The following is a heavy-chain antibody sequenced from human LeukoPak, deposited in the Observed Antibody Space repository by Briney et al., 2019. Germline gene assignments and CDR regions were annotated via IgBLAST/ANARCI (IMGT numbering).Heavy chain of an antibody. CDR1: GGSISSSSYY. D-gene: IGHD6-13*01. V-gene: IGHV4-39*01. CDR2: IYYSGST. CDR3: ASRIAAAGPTRIDY. Sequence: SETLSLTCTVSGGSISSSSYYWGWIRQPPGKGLEWIGSIYYSGSTYYNPSLKSRVTISVDTSKNQFFLRLSSVTAADTAVYYCASRIAAAGPTRIDYWGQGTLVTVSS. J-gene: IGHJ4*02.